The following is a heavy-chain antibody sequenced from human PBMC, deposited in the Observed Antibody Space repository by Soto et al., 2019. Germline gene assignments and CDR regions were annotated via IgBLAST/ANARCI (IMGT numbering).Heavy chain of an antibody. CDR3: ARVPIKRIAVAGAFDY. D-gene: IGHD6-19*01. CDR1: SGSISSSNW. J-gene: IGHJ4*02. Sequence: QVQLQESGPGLVKPSGTLSLTCAVSSGSISSSNWWSWVRQPPGKGLEGIGEIYHSGSTNYNPSLKSRVTISVDKSKNQFSLKLSSVTAADTAVYYCARVPIKRIAVAGAFDYWGQGTLVTVSS. V-gene: IGHV4-4*02. CDR2: IYHSGST.